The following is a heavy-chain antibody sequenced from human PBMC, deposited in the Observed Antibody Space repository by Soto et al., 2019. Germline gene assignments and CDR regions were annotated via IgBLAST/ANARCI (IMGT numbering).Heavy chain of an antibody. D-gene: IGHD3-10*01. CDR2: ISGSGGST. CDR3: AKDRAVLRWFGALGPYMGV. Sequence: EVQLLESGGGLVQPGGSLRLSCAASGFTFSSYAMSWVRQAPGKGLEWVSAISGSGGSTYYADSVKGRFTISRDNSKNTLYLQMNSLRAEDTAVYYCAKDRAVLRWFGALGPYMGVWGQGTTVTVSS. V-gene: IGHV3-23*01. CDR1: GFTFSSYA. J-gene: IGHJ6*01.